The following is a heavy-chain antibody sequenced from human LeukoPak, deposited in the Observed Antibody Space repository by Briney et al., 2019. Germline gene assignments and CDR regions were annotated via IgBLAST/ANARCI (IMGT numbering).Heavy chain of an antibody. CDR2: ISKDGSNR. Sequence: PGKSLSLSCAASGFTFSNYAMHWVRQAPGKGLEWVAGISKDGSNRYYADSVQGRFTISRDNSKNTLYLQMNSLRAEDTAVFYCARDHYYGSGSRWYYYYLMDVWGQGTTVTVSS. CDR1: GFTFSNYA. J-gene: IGHJ6*02. V-gene: IGHV3-30-3*01. CDR3: ARDHYYGSGSRWYYYYLMDV. D-gene: IGHD3-10*01.